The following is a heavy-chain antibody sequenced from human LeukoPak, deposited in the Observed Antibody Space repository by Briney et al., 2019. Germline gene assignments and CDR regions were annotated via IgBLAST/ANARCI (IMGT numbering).Heavy chain of an antibody. CDR1: GFTFDDYG. CDR3: AGSFGYMSSSGWYFDY. D-gene: IGHD6-19*01. V-gene: IGHV3-20*04. CDR2: INWNGGST. Sequence: GGSLRLSCAASGFTFDDYGMSWVRQAPGKGLEWVSGINWNGGSTGYADSVKGRFTISRDNAKNSLYLQMNSLRAEDTALYYCAGSFGYMSSSGWYFDYWGQGTLVTVSS. J-gene: IGHJ4*02.